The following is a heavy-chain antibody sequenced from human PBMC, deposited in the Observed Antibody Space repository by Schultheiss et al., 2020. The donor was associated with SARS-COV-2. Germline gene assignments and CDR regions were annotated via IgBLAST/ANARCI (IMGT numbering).Heavy chain of an antibody. D-gene: IGHD1-1*01. CDR3: ARELDDYYYGMDV. CDR2: MSNSGRT. CDR1: GGSISSSSYY. J-gene: IGHJ6*02. V-gene: IGHV4-39*07. Sequence: ETLSLTCTVSGGSISSSSYYWGWIRQPPGKGLEWIGYMSNSGRTYYNPSLKSRVTISVDTSKNQFSLKLSSVTAADTAVYYCARELDDYYYGMDVWGQGTTVTVSS.